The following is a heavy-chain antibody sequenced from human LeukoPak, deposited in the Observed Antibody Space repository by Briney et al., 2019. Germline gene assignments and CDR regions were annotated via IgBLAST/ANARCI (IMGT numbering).Heavy chain of an antibody. V-gene: IGHV4-59*12. J-gene: IGHJ5*02. CDR1: GGSISTYY. Sequence: SETLSLTCTVSGGSISTYYWSWIRQPPGKGLEWIGYIYHSGSTNYNPSLKSRVTISVDTSKNQFSLKLSSVTAADTAVYYCTRDSRVGRDNYRHWFDPWGQGTLVTVSS. CDR3: TRDSRVGRDNYRHWFDP. CDR2: IYHSGST. D-gene: IGHD5-24*01.